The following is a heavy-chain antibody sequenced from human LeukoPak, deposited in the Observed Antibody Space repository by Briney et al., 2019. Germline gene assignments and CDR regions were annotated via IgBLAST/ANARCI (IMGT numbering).Heavy chain of an antibody. CDR2: ITSSSRYI. Sequence: GGSLRLSCAAFGFTFSTYDMNWVRQAPGKGLEWVSSITSSSRYIYQSDSVKGRFTISRDNARNSLYLQMNSLRAEDTAVYYRVRIYSSNGYGSGYFDHWGQGARVTVSS. D-gene: IGHD3-10*01. CDR3: VRIYSSNGYGSGYFDH. J-gene: IGHJ4*02. V-gene: IGHV3-21*01. CDR1: GFTFSTYD.